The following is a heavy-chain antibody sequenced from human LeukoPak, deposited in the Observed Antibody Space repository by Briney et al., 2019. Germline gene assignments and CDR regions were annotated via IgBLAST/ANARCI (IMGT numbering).Heavy chain of an antibody. D-gene: IGHD1-26*01. CDR1: GFTVGSNY. V-gene: IGHV3-53*01. J-gene: IGHJ4*02. CDR3: ARVEVGAQKFDY. Sequence: GGSLRLSCAASGFTVGSNYMNWVRQAPGKGLEWVSVIYSGGSTYYADSVKGRFTISRDNSKNTLYLQMNSLRAEDTAVYYCARVEVGAQKFDYWGQGTLVTVSS. CDR2: IYSGGST.